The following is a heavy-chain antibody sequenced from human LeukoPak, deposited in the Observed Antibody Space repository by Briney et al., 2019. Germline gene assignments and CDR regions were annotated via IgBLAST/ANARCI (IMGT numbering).Heavy chain of an antibody. J-gene: IGHJ2*01. CDR3: ARHGRSAYWYFDL. D-gene: IGHD2-15*01. CDR2: IYYSGST. CDR1: GGSISTYY. Sequence: SETLSLTCTVSGGSISTYYWNWIRQPPGKGLEWIGYIYYSGSTNYNPSLKSRVTISVDTSKNQFSLKLSSVTAADTAVYYCARHGRSAYWYFDLWGRGTLVTVSS. V-gene: IGHV4-59*08.